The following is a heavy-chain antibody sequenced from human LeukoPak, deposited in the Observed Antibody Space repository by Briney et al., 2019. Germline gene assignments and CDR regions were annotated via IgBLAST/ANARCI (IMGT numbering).Heavy chain of an antibody. CDR2: INPNSGGA. D-gene: IGHD3-10*01. Sequence: ASVKVSCKASGYTFTGYYMHWVRQAPGQGLEWMGWINPNSGGANYAQKFQGRVTMTRDTPISTAYMELSRLRSDDTAVYYCARGWCGSGSYWDCYSFDYWGQGTLVTVSS. J-gene: IGHJ4*02. CDR3: ARGWCGSGSYWDCYSFDY. V-gene: IGHV1-2*02. CDR1: GYTFTGYY.